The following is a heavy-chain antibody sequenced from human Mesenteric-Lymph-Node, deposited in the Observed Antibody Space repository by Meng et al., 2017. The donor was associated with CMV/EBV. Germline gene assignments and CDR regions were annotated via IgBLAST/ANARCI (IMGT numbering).Heavy chain of an antibody. CDR1: GFTFSSYW. D-gene: IGHD5-18*01. J-gene: IGHJ6*02. Sequence: GGSLRLSCAASGFTFSSYWMSWVRQAPGKGLEWVANIKQDGSEKYYVDSVKGRFTVSRNNAKNTLYLQMNSLRVEDTAVYYCARDPRYSDNRPFYYYAMDVWGQGTTVTVSS. CDR2: IKQDGSEK. CDR3: ARDPRYSDNRPFYYYAMDV. V-gene: IGHV3-7*01.